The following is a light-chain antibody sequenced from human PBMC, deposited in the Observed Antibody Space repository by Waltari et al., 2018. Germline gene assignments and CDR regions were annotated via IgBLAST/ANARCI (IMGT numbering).Light chain of an antibody. J-gene: IGLJ2*01. V-gene: IGLV6-57*01. CDR1: SGSIASNY. CDR3: QSYDIGNLVL. CDR2: EDN. Sequence: NFMLTQPHSVSESPGKPVTFSCTRSSGSIASNYVPWYQQRPGSSPTTLFYEDNQRPSGVPDRFSGSIDSSSNAASLTIAGLRNEDEADYYCQSYDIGNLVLFGGGTKLTVL.